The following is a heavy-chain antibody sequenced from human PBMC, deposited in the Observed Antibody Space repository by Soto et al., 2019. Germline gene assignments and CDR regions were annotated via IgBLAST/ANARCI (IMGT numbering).Heavy chain of an antibody. CDR2: ISSSGSTI. Sequence: LRLSCAASGFTFSDYYMSWIRQAPGKGLEWVSYISSSGSTIYYADTVKGRFTIARDNAKNSLYLQMNSLRAEDTAVYYCASLGEDYGDYVLSHIRGGMDVWGQGTTVTVSS. CDR3: ASLGEDYGDYVLSHIRGGMDV. V-gene: IGHV3-11*01. D-gene: IGHD4-17*01. CDR1: GFTFSDYY. J-gene: IGHJ6*02.